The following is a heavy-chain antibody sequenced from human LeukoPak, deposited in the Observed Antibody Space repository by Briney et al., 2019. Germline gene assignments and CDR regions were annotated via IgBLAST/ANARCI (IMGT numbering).Heavy chain of an antibody. CDR3: AELGITMIGGV. V-gene: IGHV3-48*03. J-gene: IGHJ6*04. CDR1: GFTFNSYE. CDR2: ISSSGSTI. D-gene: IGHD3-10*02. Sequence: GGSLRLSCAAPGFTFNSYEMNWVRQAPGKGLEWVSYISSSGSTIYYADSAKGRFTISRDNAKNSLYLQMNSLRAEDTAVYYCAELGITMIGGVWGKGTTVTISS.